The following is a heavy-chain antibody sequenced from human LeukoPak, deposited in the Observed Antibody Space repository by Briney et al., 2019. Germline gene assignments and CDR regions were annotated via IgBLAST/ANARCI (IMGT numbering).Heavy chain of an antibody. CDR3: ARSGGATTSSDY. D-gene: IGHD1-26*01. Sequence: ASVEVSRKASGYTFSSYYVHWVRQAPGQGLEWMGIINPSGGSTSYAQKFQGRVTMTRDTSTSTVYMELSSLRSEDTAVYYCARSGGATTSSDYWGQGTLVTVSS. CDR2: INPSGGST. CDR1: GYTFSSYY. V-gene: IGHV1-46*01. J-gene: IGHJ4*02.